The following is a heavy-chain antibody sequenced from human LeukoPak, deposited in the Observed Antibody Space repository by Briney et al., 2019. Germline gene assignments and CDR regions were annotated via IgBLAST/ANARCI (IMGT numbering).Heavy chain of an antibody. CDR3: ASIYGPGDY. J-gene: IGHJ4*02. CDR2: THYGGST. Sequence: SETLSLTCTVSGGSINNFYWAWIRQPPGKGLEWIGYTHYGGSTNYNPSLKSRVTISVDTSKNQFSLKLSSVTAADTAVYYCASIYGPGDYWGQGTLVTVSS. D-gene: IGHD3-10*01. V-gene: IGHV4-59*12. CDR1: GGSINNFY.